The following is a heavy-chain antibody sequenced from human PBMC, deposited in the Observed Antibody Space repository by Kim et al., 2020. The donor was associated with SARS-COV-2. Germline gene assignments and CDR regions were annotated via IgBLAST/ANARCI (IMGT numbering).Heavy chain of an antibody. J-gene: IGHJ4*02. Sequence: SETLSLTCTVSGGSISSSSYYWGWIRQPPGKGLEWIGSIYYSGSTYYNLSLKSRVTISVDTSKNQFSLKLSSVTAADTAVYYCARTPDTFDYWGQGTLVTVSS. D-gene: IGHD2-2*01. CDR1: GGSISSSSYY. CDR2: IYYSGST. V-gene: IGHV4-39*01. CDR3: ARTPDTFDY.